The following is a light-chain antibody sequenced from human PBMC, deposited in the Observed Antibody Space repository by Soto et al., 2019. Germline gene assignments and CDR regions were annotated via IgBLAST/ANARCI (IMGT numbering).Light chain of an antibody. Sequence: EIVMTQSPATLSLSPGERGTLSFMASQSVSTNLALYHQKPGQAPRLLIYGASSRATGIPDRFSGSGSGTDFTLTISRLEPEDFAVYYCQQYGSSPLTFGGGTKVDIK. CDR1: QSVSTN. V-gene: IGKV3-20*01. CDR2: GAS. J-gene: IGKJ4*01. CDR3: QQYGSSPLT.